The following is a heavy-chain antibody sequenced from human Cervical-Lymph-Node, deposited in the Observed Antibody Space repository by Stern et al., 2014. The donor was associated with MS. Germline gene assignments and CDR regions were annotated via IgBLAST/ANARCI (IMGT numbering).Heavy chain of an antibody. J-gene: IGHJ3*02. CDR2: LYSSGRP. CDR3: ARGNYDVLTDNGGHGFDI. Sequence: VHLVESGPGLVKPSQTLSLTCTVSGGSISSGNYYWSWIRPPAGEGLGWIGRLYSSGRPQYNPPPHSRVTLSAHNYPPHFSPRLSSVTAADTAVYYCARGNYDVLTDNGGHGFDIWGQGTMVTVSS. V-gene: IGHV4-61*02. D-gene: IGHD3-9*01. CDR1: GGSISSGNYY.